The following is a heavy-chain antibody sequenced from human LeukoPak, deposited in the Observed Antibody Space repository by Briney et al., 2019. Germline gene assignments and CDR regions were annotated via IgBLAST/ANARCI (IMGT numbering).Heavy chain of an antibody. V-gene: IGHV1-69*13. J-gene: IGHJ6*02. D-gene: IGHD2-2*01. CDR1: GGTFSSYG. CDR3: ARDDPDCSSTRCYGVDYYYGMDV. CDR2: IIPIFGTA. Sequence: GASVKVSCKASGGTFSSYGISWVRQAPGQGLEWMGGIIPIFGTANYAQKFQGRVTITADESTSTAYMELSSLRSEDTAVYYCARDDPDCSSTRCYGVDYYYGMDVWGQGTTVTVSS.